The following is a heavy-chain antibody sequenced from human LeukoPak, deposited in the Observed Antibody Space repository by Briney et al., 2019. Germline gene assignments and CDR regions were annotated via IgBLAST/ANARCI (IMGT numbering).Heavy chain of an antibody. Sequence: NPWGSLRLSCAASGFTFSDYYMSWIRQAPGKGLEWVSYISSSSYTNYADSVKGRFTISRDNAKNSLYLQMNSLRAEDTAVYYCARGSYGDPTRFDPWGQGTLVTVSS. D-gene: IGHD4-17*01. CDR3: ARGSYGDPTRFDP. CDR1: GFTFSDYY. V-gene: IGHV3-11*05. CDR2: ISSSSYT. J-gene: IGHJ5*02.